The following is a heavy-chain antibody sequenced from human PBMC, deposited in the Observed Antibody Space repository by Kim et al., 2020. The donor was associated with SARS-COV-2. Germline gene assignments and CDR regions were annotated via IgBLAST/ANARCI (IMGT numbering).Heavy chain of an antibody. CDR3: ARGSRSPLPGIAVAGLGGY. CDR1: GFTFSSYG. J-gene: IGHJ4*02. Sequence: GGSLRLSCAASGFTFSSYGMHWVRQAPGKGLEWVAVIWYDGSNKYYADSVKGRFTISRDNSKNTLYLQMNSLRAEDTAVYYCARGSRSPLPGIAVAGLGGYWGQGTLVTVSS. CDR2: IWYDGSNK. V-gene: IGHV3-33*01. D-gene: IGHD6-19*01.